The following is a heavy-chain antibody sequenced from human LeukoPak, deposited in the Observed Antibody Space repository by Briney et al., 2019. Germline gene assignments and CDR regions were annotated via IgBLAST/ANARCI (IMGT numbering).Heavy chain of an antibody. CDR2: IVVGSGNT. Sequence: ASVKVSCKASGFTFTSSAMQWVRQARGQRLEWIGWIVVGSGNTNYAQKLQERVTITRDMSTSTAYMELSSLRSEDTAVYYCAAATDFGSGSYYWGQGTLVTVSS. J-gene: IGHJ4*02. D-gene: IGHD3-10*01. CDR3: AAATDFGSGSYY. CDR1: GFTFTSSA. V-gene: IGHV1-58*02.